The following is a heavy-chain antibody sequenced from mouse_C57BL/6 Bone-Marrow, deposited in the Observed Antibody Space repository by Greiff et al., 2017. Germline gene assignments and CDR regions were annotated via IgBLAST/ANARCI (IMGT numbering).Heavy chain of an antibody. CDR3: AREDRFTPLAY. CDR2: IYPRSGNT. J-gene: IGHJ3*01. V-gene: IGHV1-81*01. D-gene: IGHD1-1*01. Sequence: VQLQQSGAELARPGASVKLSCKASGYTFTSYGISWVKQRTGQGLEWIGEIYPRSGNTYYNEKFKGKATLTADKSSSTAYMELRSLTSEDSAVYFCAREDRFTPLAYWGQGTLVTVSA. CDR1: GYTFTSYG.